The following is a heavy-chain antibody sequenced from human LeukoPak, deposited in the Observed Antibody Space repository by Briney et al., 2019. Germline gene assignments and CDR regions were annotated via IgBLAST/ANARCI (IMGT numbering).Heavy chain of an antibody. Sequence: ASVKVSCKASGYTFTSYGISWVRQAPGQGLEWMGWISAYNGNTNYAQKLQGRVTMTTDTSTSTAYMELRSLRSEDTAVYYCARDIVVVPAALGSINWFDPWGQGTLVTVSS. D-gene: IGHD2-2*01. CDR3: ARDIVVVPAALGSINWFDP. V-gene: IGHV1-18*01. J-gene: IGHJ5*02. CDR1: GYTFTSYG. CDR2: ISAYNGNT.